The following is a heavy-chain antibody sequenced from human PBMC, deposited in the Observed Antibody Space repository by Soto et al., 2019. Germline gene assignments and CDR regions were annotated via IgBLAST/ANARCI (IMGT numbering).Heavy chain of an antibody. Sequence: XASLRLSCAASGFTFSSYAMHWVRQAPGKGLEWVAVISYDGSNKYYADSVKGRFTISRDNSKNTLYLQMKSLRAEDTAVYYCAREGDILTVYPGVFDYWGQGTLVTVPS. V-gene: IGHV3-30-3*01. D-gene: IGHD3-9*01. CDR2: ISYDGSNK. J-gene: IGHJ4*02. CDR1: GFTFSSYA. CDR3: AREGDILTVYPGVFDY.